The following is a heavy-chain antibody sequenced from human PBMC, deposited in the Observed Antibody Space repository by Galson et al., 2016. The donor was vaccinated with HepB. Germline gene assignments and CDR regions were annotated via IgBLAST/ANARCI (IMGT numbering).Heavy chain of an antibody. CDR2: TYYRSKWDN. Sequence: CAISADSVPSNSSAWNWITQSPTRGLEWLGGTYYRSKWDNDYAVSVKSRITINPDKYKTQFSLQLNSVTPEDTAVYSCARGTTAYFDYWGQGTLVTVSS. CDR3: ARGTTAYFDY. CDR1: ADSVPSNSSA. V-gene: IGHV6-1*01. J-gene: IGHJ4*02. D-gene: IGHD1-1*01.